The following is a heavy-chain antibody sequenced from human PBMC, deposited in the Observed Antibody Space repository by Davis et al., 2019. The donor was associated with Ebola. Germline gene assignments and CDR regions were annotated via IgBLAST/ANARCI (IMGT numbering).Heavy chain of an antibody. D-gene: IGHD6-19*01. J-gene: IGHJ5*01. CDR3: ARLSYISGWYGGISGWIDS. Sequence: MPSETLSLTCAVYGGSFSGYYWSWIRQPPGKGLEWIGEINHSGSTNYNPSLKSRVTISVVTSKNQFSLRLSSVTAADTAIYYCARLSYISGWYGGISGWIDSWGQGTLVTVSS. CDR2: INHSGST. CDR1: GGSFSGYY. V-gene: IGHV4-34*01.